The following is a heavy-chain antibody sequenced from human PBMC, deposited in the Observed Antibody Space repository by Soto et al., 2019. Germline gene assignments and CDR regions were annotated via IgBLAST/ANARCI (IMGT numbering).Heavy chain of an antibody. D-gene: IGHD3-22*01. CDR3: AIQRGYYDSSGYPFDY. CDR1: GYTFTSYA. J-gene: IGHJ4*02. Sequence: ASVKVSCKASGYTFTSYAMHWVRQAPGQRLEWMGWINAGNGNTKYSQKFQGRVTITRDTSASTAYMELSSLRSEDTAVYYCAIQRGYYDSSGYPFDYWGQGTLVTLSS. CDR2: INAGNGNT. V-gene: IGHV1-3*01.